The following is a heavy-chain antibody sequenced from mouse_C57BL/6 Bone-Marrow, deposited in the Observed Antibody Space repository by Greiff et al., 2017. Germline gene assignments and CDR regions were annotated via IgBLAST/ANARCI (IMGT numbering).Heavy chain of an antibody. V-gene: IGHV1-64*01. CDR3: ARSYDYDDYTMDY. CDR1: GYTFTNYW. CDR2: MHPNGGSP. J-gene: IGHJ4*01. Sequence: VQLQQPGAELVKPGASVKLSCKASGYTFTNYWMHWVKQRPGQGLEWIGMMHPNGGSPDYNEKFKSEATLSVDKSSRTAYMELSSLTSEDSAVYYCARSYDYDDYTMDYWGQVTSVTVSS. D-gene: IGHD2-4*01.